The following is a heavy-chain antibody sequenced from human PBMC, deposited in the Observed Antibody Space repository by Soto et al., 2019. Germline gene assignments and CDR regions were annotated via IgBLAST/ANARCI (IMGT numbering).Heavy chain of an antibody. CDR1: GGSISSYY. CDR3: ARRGGKYCSSTSCYLGYYYYMEV. J-gene: IGHJ6*03. Sequence: SETLSLTCTVSGGSISSYYWSWIRQPPGKGLEWIGYIYYSGSTNYNPSLKSRVTISVDTSKNQFSLKLSSVTAADTAVYYCARRGGKYCSSTSCYLGYYYYMEVWGKGTTVTVSS. D-gene: IGHD2-2*01. CDR2: IYYSGST. V-gene: IGHV4-59*08.